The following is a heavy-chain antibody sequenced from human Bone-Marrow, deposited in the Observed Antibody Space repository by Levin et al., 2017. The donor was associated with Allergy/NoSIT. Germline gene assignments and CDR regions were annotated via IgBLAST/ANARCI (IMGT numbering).Heavy chain of an antibody. D-gene: IGHD6-19*01. J-gene: IGHJ4*02. CDR2: ISWNSAAI. Sequence: SLKISCAGTGFTFDDYAMHWVRQAPGKGLEWVAGISWNSAAIGYADSVRGRFTISRDNAKNSLYLQMNSLRPEDTALYFCAKDTGRSGLIMYYFDYWGQGTRVSVSS. CDR3: AKDTGRSGLIMYYFDY. CDR1: GFTFDDYA. V-gene: IGHV3-9*01.